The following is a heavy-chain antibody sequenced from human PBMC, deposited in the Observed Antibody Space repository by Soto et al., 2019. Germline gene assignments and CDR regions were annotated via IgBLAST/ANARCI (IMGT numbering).Heavy chain of an antibody. CDR3: ARTTSTQAAGPCFDY. J-gene: IGHJ4*02. Sequence: PSETLSLTCTVSGGSISSGGYYWSWIRQHPGKGLEWIGYIYYSGSTYYNPSLKSRVTISVDTSKNQFSLKLSSVTAADTAVYYCARTTSTQAAGPCFDYWGQGTLVTVSS. D-gene: IGHD6-13*01. V-gene: IGHV4-31*03. CDR2: IYYSGST. CDR1: GGSISSGGYY.